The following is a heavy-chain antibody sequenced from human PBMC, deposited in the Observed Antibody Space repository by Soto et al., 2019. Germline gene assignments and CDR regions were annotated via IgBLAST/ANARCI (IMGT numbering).Heavy chain of an antibody. D-gene: IGHD2-15*01. CDR2: IIPILGIA. V-gene: IGHV1-69*02. J-gene: IGHJ3*02. CDR3: AGVVVVAVGAFDI. Sequence: SVKVSCTASGGTLSSYTISWVRQAPGQGLEWMGRIIPILGIANYAQKFQGRVTITADKSTSTAYMELSSLRSEDTAVYYCAGVVVVAVGAFDIWGQGTMVTVSS. CDR1: GGTLSSYT.